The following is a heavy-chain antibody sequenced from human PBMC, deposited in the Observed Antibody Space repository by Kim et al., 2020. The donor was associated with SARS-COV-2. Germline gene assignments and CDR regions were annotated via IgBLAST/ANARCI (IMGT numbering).Heavy chain of an antibody. CDR3: AVYALGYFDY. V-gene: IGHV4-59*01. D-gene: IGHD2-8*01. J-gene: IGHJ4*02. CDR1: GGSISSYY. Sequence: SETLSLTCTVSGGSISSYYWSWIRQPPGKGLEWIGYIYYSGSTNYNPSLKSRVTISVDTSKNQFSLKLSSVTAADTAVYYCAVYALGYFDYWGQGTLVTVSS. CDR2: IYYSGST.